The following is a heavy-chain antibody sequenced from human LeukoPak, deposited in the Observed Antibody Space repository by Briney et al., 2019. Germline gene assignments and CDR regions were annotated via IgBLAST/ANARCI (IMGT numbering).Heavy chain of an antibody. V-gene: IGHV3-30-3*01. CDR3: ATDRDPLAFEI. Sequence: GGSLRLSCAASGFTFSSYAMHWVRQAPGKGLEWVAVISYDGSNKYYADSVKGRFTISRDNFKNTLYVQMNSLRVEDTAVYYCATDRDPLAFEIWGQGTMVTVSS. CDR2: ISYDGSNK. CDR1: GFTFSSYA. J-gene: IGHJ3*02. D-gene: IGHD2-21*02.